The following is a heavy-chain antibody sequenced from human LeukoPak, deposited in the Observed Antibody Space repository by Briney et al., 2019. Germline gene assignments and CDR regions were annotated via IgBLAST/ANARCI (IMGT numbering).Heavy chain of an antibody. CDR2: IRYDGSNK. CDR3: AALLTRPVVPAAGDY. V-gene: IGHV3-30*02. Sequence: GGSLRLSCAASGFTFSSYGMHWVRQAPGKGLEWVAFIRYDGSNKYYADSVKGRFTISRDNSKNTLYLQMNSLRAEDTAVYYCAALLTRPVVPAAGDYWGQGTLVTVSS. D-gene: IGHD2-2*01. J-gene: IGHJ4*02. CDR1: GFTFSSYG.